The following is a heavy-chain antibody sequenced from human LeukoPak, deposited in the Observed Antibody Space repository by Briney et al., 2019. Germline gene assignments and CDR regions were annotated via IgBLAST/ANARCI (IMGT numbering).Heavy chain of an antibody. Sequence: GRSLRLSCAASGFTFSSYAMHWVRQAPGKGLEWVAVISYDGSNKYYADSVKGRFTISRDNSKNTLYLQMNSLRAEDTAVYYCARARAGDYVDYWGQGTLVTVSS. CDR3: ARARAGDYVDY. CDR2: ISYDGSNK. CDR1: GFTFSSYA. V-gene: IGHV3-30-3*01. J-gene: IGHJ4*02.